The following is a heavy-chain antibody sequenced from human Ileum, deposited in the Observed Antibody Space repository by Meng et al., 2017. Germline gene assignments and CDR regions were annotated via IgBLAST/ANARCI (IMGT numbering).Heavy chain of an antibody. V-gene: IGHV1-8*03. CDR3: ARGKYSSSWYSLDY. CDR1: GYTFTSYD. CDR2: MNPNSGNT. J-gene: IGHJ4*02. Sequence: QVPLVQSGAEVKKPAASVKVSCNASGYTFTSYDINWVRQATGQGLEWMGWMNPNSGNTGYAQKFQGRVTITRNTSISTAYMELSSLRSEDTAVYYCARGKYSSSWYSLDYWGQGTLVTVSS. D-gene: IGHD6-13*01.